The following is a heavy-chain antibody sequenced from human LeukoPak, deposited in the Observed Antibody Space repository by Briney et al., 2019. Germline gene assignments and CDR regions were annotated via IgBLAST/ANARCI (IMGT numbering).Heavy chain of an antibody. Sequence: GGSLRLSCAASGFTFSSYSMNWVRQAPGKGLEWVSSISSSSSYIYYADSVKGRFTISRGNAKNSLYLQMNSLRAEDTAVYYCAKYYYDSSGYYPLFDYWGQGTLVTVSS. CDR1: GFTFSSYS. CDR3: AKYYYDSSGYYPLFDY. J-gene: IGHJ4*02. D-gene: IGHD3-22*01. CDR2: ISSSSSYI. V-gene: IGHV3-21*04.